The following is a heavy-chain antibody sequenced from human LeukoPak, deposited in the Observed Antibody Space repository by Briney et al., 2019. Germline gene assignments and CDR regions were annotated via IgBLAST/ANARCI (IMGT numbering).Heavy chain of an antibody. CDR2: IKQDGSEK. D-gene: IGHD1-26*01. J-gene: IGHJ4*02. V-gene: IGHV3-7*01. CDR1: GFTFSSYW. Sequence: GGSLRLSCAASGFTFSSYWMSWVRQAPGKGLEWVANIKQDGSEKYYVDSVKGRFTISRDNAKNSLYLQMNSLRAEDTAVYYCARGGWELLHFFDYWGQGTLVTVSS. CDR3: ARGGWELLHFFDY.